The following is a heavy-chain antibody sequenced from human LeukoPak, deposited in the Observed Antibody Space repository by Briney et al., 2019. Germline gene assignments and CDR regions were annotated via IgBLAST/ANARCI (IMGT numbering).Heavy chain of an antibody. D-gene: IGHD1-26*01. CDR3: ARVGGNSGTYLANDY. CDR1: VFMFTCYY. CDR2: IHPNSGGT. V-gene: IGHV1-2*02. J-gene: IGHJ4*02. Sequence: GASVTVSFKSSVFMFTCYYMHWMRQAPGQGLEGMGYIHPNSGGTKYAQKFQGRVTLTRDTSISTAYMELSSLTSDDTAVYYCARVGGNSGTYLANDYWGQGTLVTVSS.